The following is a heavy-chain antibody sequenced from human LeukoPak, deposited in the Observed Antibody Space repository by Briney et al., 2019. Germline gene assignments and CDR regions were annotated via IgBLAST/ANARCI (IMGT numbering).Heavy chain of an antibody. D-gene: IGHD1-26*01. V-gene: IGHV4-59*01. CDR1: GGSISSYY. J-gene: IGHJ4*02. CDR2: IYYSGST. Sequence: PSETLSLTCTVSGGSISSYYWSWIRQPPGKGLEWIGYIYYSGSTNYNPSPKSRVTISVDTSKNQFSLKLSSVTAADTAVYYCARDLHYSGSSLYDYWGQGTLVTVSS. CDR3: ARDLHYSGSSLYDY.